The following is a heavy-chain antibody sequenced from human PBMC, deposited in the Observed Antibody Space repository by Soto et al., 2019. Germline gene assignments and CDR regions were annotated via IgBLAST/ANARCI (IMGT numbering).Heavy chain of an antibody. V-gene: IGHV1-58*02. CDR2: IVVGSGNT. Sequence: ASVKVSCKASGFTFTSSAMQWVRQARGQRLEWIGWIVVGSGNTNYAQKFQERVTITRDMSTSTAYMELSSLRSEDTAVYYCARGDCSGGGCYGIDYWGKGTLVTVSS. CDR1: GFTFTSSA. J-gene: IGHJ4*02. D-gene: IGHD2-15*01. CDR3: ARGDCSGGGCYGIDY.